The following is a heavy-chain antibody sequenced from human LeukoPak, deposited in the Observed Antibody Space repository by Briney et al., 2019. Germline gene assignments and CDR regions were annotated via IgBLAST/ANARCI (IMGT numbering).Heavy chain of an antibody. CDR3: AKSKGSSSGAFDI. J-gene: IGHJ3*02. CDR1: GFTFSSYA. Sequence: GASRRLSCAGSGFTFSSYAMSWVRQAPGKGLEGGSTISGSGDTTYYADSVKGRFTISRDNSKNTLYLQMNSLRVEDTAVYYCAKSKGSSSGAFDIWGQGTMVTVSS. CDR2: ISGSGDTT. V-gene: IGHV3-23*01. D-gene: IGHD2-2*01.